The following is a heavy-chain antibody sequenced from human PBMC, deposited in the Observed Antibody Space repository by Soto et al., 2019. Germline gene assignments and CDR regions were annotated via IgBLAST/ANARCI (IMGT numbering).Heavy chain of an antibody. J-gene: IGHJ4*02. CDR2: IRSKANSYAT. Sequence: EVQLVESGGGLVQPGGSLKLSCAASGFTFSGSAMHWVRQASGKGLEWVGRIRSKANSYATAYAASVKDRFTISRDDSKNTAYLQMNSLKTEDTAVYYCTRRGYCSGGSCYSPDDYWGQGTLVTVSS. V-gene: IGHV3-73*02. CDR3: TRRGYCSGGSCYSPDDY. D-gene: IGHD2-15*01. CDR1: GFTFSGSA.